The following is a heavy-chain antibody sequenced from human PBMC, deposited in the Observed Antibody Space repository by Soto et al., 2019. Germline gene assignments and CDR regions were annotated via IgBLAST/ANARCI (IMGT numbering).Heavy chain of an antibody. V-gene: IGHV1-8*01. CDR1: GYTFTSYD. Sequence: QVRLVQSGAEVKKPGASVKVSCKASGYTFTSYDINWVRQATGQGLEWMGWRNPNSGNTGYAQKFQGRVTMTRNTSISTAYMELSSLRSEDTAVYYCARAVGLAKEFDYWGQGTLVTVSS. J-gene: IGHJ4*02. CDR2: RNPNSGNT. CDR3: ARAVGLAKEFDY. D-gene: IGHD3-3*01.